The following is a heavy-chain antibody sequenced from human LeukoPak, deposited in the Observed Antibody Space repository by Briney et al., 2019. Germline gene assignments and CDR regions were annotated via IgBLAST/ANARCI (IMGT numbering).Heavy chain of an antibody. D-gene: IGHD4-17*01. CDR2: ISLSGTTI. V-gene: IGHV3-48*03. CDR3: ARVGVGTVTTRDY. J-gene: IGHJ4*02. CDR1: GFTFSSFA. Sequence: GGSLRLSCAASGFTFSSFAMHWVRQAPGKGLEWVSYISLSGTTIYYADSVKGRFTISRDNAKNSLYLQMNSLRAEDTAVYYCARVGVGTVTTRDYWGQGTLVTVSS.